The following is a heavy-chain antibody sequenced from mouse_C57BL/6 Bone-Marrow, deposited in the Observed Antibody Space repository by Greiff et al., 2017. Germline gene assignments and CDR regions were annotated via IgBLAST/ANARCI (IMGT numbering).Heavy chain of an antibody. CDR3: ARWEYYGSSYWYFDV. Sequence: QVQLQQSGAELARPGASVKLSCKASGYTFTSYGISWVKQRTGQGLEWIGEIYPRSGNTYYNEKFKGKATLTADKSSSTAYMELRSLTSEDSAVYFCARWEYYGSSYWYFDVWGTGTTVTVSS. D-gene: IGHD1-1*01. J-gene: IGHJ1*03. V-gene: IGHV1-81*01. CDR2: IYPRSGNT. CDR1: GYTFTSYG.